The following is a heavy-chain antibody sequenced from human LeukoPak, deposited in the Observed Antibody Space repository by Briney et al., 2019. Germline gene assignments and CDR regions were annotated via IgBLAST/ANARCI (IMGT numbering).Heavy chain of an antibody. Sequence: GSLRLSCAASGFTFSNYGMHWVRQAPGKGLEWVAFIQYDGSNKYYADSVKGRFTISRDNSKNTLYLQMNSLRAEDTAVYYCAKVKGGYTPIVVIPAAKKYFDYWGQGTLVTVSS. CDR3: AKVKGGYTPIVVIPAAKKYFDY. CDR2: IQYDGSNK. J-gene: IGHJ4*02. CDR1: GFTFSNYG. D-gene: IGHD2-2*01. V-gene: IGHV3-30*02.